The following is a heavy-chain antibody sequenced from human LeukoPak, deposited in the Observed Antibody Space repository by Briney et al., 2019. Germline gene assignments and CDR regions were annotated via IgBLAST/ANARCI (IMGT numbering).Heavy chain of an antibody. V-gene: IGHV3-30*04. CDR3: SSSGWYFYFDY. D-gene: IGHD6-19*01. CDR1: GFTFSSYA. CDR2: ISYDGSK. Sequence: PGGSLRLSCAASGFTFSSYAMHWVRQAPGKGLEWVAVISYDGSKYYADSVKGRFTISRDNSKNTLYLQMNSLRAEDTAVYYCSSSGWYFYFDYWGQRTLVTASS. J-gene: IGHJ4*02.